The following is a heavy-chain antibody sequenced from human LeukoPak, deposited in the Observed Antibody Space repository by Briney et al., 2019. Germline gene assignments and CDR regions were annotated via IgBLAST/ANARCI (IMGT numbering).Heavy chain of an antibody. J-gene: IGHJ6*03. Sequence: ASVKVSCKASGYTLTGYYMHWVRQAPGQGLEWMGWINPNSGGTNYAQKFQGRVTMTRDTSISTAYMELSRLRSDDTAVYYCARAIKYYYYYYMDVWGKGTTVTVSS. CDR2: INPNSGGT. D-gene: IGHD5-12*01. CDR1: GYTLTGYY. V-gene: IGHV1-2*02. CDR3: ARAIKYYYYYYMDV.